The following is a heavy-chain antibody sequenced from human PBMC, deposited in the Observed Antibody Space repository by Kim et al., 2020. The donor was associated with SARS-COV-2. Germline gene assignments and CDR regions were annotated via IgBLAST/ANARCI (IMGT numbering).Heavy chain of an antibody. J-gene: IGHJ4*02. CDR1: GGSISSSSYY. D-gene: IGHD4-4*01. CDR2: IYYSGST. CDR3: ARLTTSGWGFDY. V-gene: IGHV4-39*07. Sequence: SETLSLTCTVSGGSISSSSYYWGWIRQPPGKGLEWIGSIYYSGSTYYNPSLKSRVTISVDTSKNQFSLKLSSVTAADTAVYYCARLTTSGWGFDYWGQGTLVTVSS.